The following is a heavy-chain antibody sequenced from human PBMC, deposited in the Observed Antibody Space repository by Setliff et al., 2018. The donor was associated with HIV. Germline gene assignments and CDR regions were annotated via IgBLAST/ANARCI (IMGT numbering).Heavy chain of an antibody. CDR3: AKDTQTGYCDY. CDR1: ELTFSNYA. V-gene: IGHV3-43*02. Sequence: GGSLRLSCAASELTFSNYAMTWVRQAPGKGLEWVSSLSGSGGSTYYADSVQGRFTISRDNSKNSLYLEMSSLTNEDTAFYYCAKDTQTGYCDYWGQGTLVTVSS. CDR2: LSGSGGST. J-gene: IGHJ4*02. D-gene: IGHD3-10*01.